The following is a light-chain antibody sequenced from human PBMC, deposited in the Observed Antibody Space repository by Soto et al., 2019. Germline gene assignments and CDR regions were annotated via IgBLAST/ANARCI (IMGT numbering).Light chain of an antibody. CDR2: QIS. J-gene: IGKJ1*01. CDR3: MQVTHFPRT. Sequence: DVVLTQTPLSSPGNLGQPASIPFRSSESLVHRDGNTYLSWLQQRPGQPPRLLIYQISNRFSGVPDKFSGSGAGTDFTLKISRVEPEDVGVYYCMQVTHFPRTFGQGTKVEI. V-gene: IGKV2-24*01. CDR1: ESLVHRDGNTY.